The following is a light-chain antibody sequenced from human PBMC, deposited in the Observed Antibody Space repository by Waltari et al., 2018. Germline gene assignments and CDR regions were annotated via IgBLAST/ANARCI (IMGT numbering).Light chain of an antibody. Sequence: SYELTQPPSVSVSPGQTATITCPGDALPKQFAFLYQQKPGQAPVLVTYKDPERPSGIPDRVSGSTSGTTVTLTISGVQAEDEADDYCQSADSTSTHVVFGGGTKLTVL. CDR3: QSADSTSTHVV. CDR1: ALPKQF. CDR2: KDP. J-gene: IGLJ2*01. V-gene: IGLV3-25*03.